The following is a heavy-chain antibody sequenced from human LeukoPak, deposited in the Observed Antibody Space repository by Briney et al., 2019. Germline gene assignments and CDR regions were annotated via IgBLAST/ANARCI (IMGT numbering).Heavy chain of an antibody. CDR1: GFTFSSYG. CDR3: AKDVDYYDSSGYSTDY. CDR2: IRYDGSNK. V-gene: IGHV3-30*02. D-gene: IGHD3-22*01. J-gene: IGHJ4*02. Sequence: PGGSLRLSCAASGFTFSSYGMHWVRQAPGKGLEWVAFIRYDGSNKYYADSVKGRFTISRDNSKSTLYLQMNSLRAEDTAVYYCAKDVDYYDSSGYSTDYWGQGTLVTVSS.